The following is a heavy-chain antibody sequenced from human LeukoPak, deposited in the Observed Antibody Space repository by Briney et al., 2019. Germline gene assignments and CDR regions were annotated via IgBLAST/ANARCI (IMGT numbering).Heavy chain of an antibody. CDR1: GGTFSSYA. V-gene: IGHV1-69*05. CDR2: IIPIFGTA. Sequence: GASVKVSCKASGGTFSSYAISWVRQAPGQGLEWMGGIIPIFGTANYAQKFQGRVTITTDESTSTAYMELSSLRSEDTAVYYCARGGVVTIRAFDIWGQGTMVTVSS. D-gene: IGHD5-12*01. J-gene: IGHJ3*02. CDR3: ARGGVVTIRAFDI.